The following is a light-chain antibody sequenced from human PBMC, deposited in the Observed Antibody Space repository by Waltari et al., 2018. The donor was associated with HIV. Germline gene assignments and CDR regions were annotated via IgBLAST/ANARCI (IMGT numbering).Light chain of an antibody. CDR1: QSISSW. Sequence: DIQMTQSPSTLSASVGDRVTITCRASQSISSWLAWYQQKPGKAPKLLIYXXSSXEXGVPSRFSGSGSGTEFTLTISSLQPDDFATYYCQQYNTFTWTFGQGTKVEIK. V-gene: IGKV1-5*03. CDR2: XXS. CDR3: QQYNTFTWT. J-gene: IGKJ1*01.